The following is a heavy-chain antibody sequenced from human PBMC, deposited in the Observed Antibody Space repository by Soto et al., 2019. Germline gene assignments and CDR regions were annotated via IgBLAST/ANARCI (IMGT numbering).Heavy chain of an antibody. J-gene: IGHJ5*02. CDR3: ARDKYCSGGSCRKNWFDP. D-gene: IGHD2-15*01. CDR2: IYDDGSA. V-gene: IGHV4-59*01. CDR1: GGSISSSY. Sequence: SETLSLTCTVSGGSISSSYWSWIRQPPRKGLEWLAYIYDDGSANYNPSLKSRATISLDMSKNQFSLELTSVTAADTAVYYCARDKYCSGGSCRKNWFDPWGQGTLVTVSS.